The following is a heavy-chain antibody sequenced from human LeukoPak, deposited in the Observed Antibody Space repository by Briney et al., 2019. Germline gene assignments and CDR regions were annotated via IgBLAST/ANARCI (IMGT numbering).Heavy chain of an antibody. CDR3: ARSSGSYKYYFDY. CDR1: GFTFSSYS. CDR2: VSSSSSYI. D-gene: IGHD3-10*01. Sequence: GGSLRLSCAASGFTFSSYSMNWVRQAPGKGLEWVSSVSSSSSYIYYADSVKGRFTISRDNAKNSLYLQMNSLRAEDTAVYYCARSSGSYKYYFDYWGQGTLVTVSS. V-gene: IGHV3-21*01. J-gene: IGHJ4*02.